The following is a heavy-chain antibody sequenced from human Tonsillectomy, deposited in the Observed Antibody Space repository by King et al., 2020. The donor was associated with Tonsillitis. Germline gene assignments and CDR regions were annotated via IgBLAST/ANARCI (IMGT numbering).Heavy chain of an antibody. V-gene: IGHV3-30*04. CDR1: GFTFRNSA. CDR2: ISYDGTNK. J-gene: IGHJ4*02. Sequence: VQLVESGGGVVQPGRSLRISCAASGFTFRNSAMHWVRQAPGKGLEWVAIISYDGTNKFYADSVKGRFTISRDSSKNTLYLQMNSLRPEDTAVYYCARDRGSWVLDIDYWGQGTLVTVSS. D-gene: IGHD1-26*01. CDR3: ARDRGSWVLDIDY.